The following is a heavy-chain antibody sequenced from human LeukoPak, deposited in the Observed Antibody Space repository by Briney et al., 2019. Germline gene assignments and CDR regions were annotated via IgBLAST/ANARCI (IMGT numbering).Heavy chain of an antibody. J-gene: IGHJ4*02. Sequence: TLSLTCTVSGGSISGGYYWNWIRQPPGKGLEWIGYIYHSGTTYYNPSLESRVTISVDRSKNQFSLKVSSVTVADTAVYYCARDHLVRGVIGGYWGQGTLVTVSS. D-gene: IGHD3-10*01. CDR3: ARDHLVRGVIGGY. CDR1: GGSISGGYY. CDR2: IYHSGTT. V-gene: IGHV4-30-2*01.